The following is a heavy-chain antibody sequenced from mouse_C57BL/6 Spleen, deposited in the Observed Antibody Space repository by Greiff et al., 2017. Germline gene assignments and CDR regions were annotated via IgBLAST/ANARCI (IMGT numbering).Heavy chain of an antibody. V-gene: IGHV7-3*01. CDR1: GFTFTDYY. Sequence: EVQVVESGGGLVQPGGSLSLSCAASGFTFTDYYMSWVRQPPGKALEWLGFIRNKANGYTTEYSASVKGRFTITRDNSQSSLYIQLNALTAEDSAAYYCARCKLLPIFDYWGQGTTLTVSS. CDR2: IRNKANGYTT. J-gene: IGHJ2*01. CDR3: ARCKLLPIFDY. D-gene: IGHD2-12*01.